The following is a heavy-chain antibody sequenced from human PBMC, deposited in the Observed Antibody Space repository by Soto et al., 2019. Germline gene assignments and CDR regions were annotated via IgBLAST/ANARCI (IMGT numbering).Heavy chain of an antibody. Sequence: GGSLRLSCAASGFTFSSYGMHWVRQAPGKGLEWVAVIWYDGSNKYYADSVKGRFTISRDNSKNTLYLQMNSLRAEDTAVYYCARDLGFRMSGLIGYWGQGTLVTVSS. CDR1: GFTFSSYG. V-gene: IGHV3-33*01. J-gene: IGHJ4*02. CDR2: IWYDGSNK. CDR3: ARDLGFRMSGLIGY. D-gene: IGHD7-27*01.